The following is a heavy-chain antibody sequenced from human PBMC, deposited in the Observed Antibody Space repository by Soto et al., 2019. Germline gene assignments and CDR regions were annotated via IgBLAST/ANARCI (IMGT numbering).Heavy chain of an antibody. CDR3: GKDLMGEQWLGVMHY. Sequence: QVQLEESGGNVVQPGRSLRLSCAASGFSFSDYGMHWVRQAPGKGLESVALLSYDGDKEYYAGSVKGRFTISRDNSKNTVFLQMNSLRPEDTAVYYCGKDLMGEQWLGVMHYWGQGTLVTVSS. CDR1: GFSFSDYG. CDR2: LSYDGDKE. J-gene: IGHJ4*02. V-gene: IGHV3-30*18. D-gene: IGHD6-19*01.